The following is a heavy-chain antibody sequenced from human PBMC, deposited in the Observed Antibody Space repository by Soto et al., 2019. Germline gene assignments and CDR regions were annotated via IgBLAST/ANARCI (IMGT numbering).Heavy chain of an antibody. J-gene: IGHJ5*02. CDR1: GGSISRFCYY. CDR3: ASILALRYCSSTRYDAHEGRLAFRTQRTPDP. Sequence: SETLCHPRTVSGGSISRFCYYWGCIRLHPGKGLEWIGSIYYSGSTYYNPSLKSRVTISVDTSKNQFSLKLSSVTAADTAVYYCASILALRYCSSTRYDAHEGRLAFRTQRTPDP. V-gene: IGHV4-39*01. D-gene: IGHD2-2*01. CDR2: IYYSGST.